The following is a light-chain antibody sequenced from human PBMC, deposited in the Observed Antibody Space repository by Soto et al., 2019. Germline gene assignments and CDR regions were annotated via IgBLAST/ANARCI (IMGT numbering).Light chain of an antibody. Sequence: QSVLTQPPSVSGAPGQGVTISCTGSRSNIGAHYDVHWYQQLPGTAPKLLIYTNYNRPSGVPDRFSGSKSATSASLAITGLQAEDEADYYCQSYDNSLSADVFGTGTKVTVL. CDR2: TNY. CDR1: RSNIGAHYD. CDR3: QSYDNSLSADV. J-gene: IGLJ1*01. V-gene: IGLV1-40*01.